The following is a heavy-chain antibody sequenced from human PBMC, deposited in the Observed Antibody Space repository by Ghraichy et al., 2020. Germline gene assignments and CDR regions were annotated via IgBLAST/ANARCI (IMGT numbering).Heavy chain of an antibody. Sequence: ETLSLTCTVSGGSISSYFWSWIRQPPGKGLEWIGYLYYSGSTNYNPSLKSRVTMSVDTSKRQFSLKLSSVTAADTAVYYCARGYDSSGLFDYWGQGTLVTVSS. D-gene: IGHD3-22*01. CDR2: LYYSGST. V-gene: IGHV4-59*01. CDR1: GGSISSYF. CDR3: ARGYDSSGLFDY. J-gene: IGHJ4*02.